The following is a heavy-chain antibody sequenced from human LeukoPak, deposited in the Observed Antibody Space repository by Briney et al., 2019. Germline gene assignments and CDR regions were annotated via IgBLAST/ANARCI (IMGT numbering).Heavy chain of an antibody. J-gene: IGHJ3*02. CDR3: AREEITMVVATGAFDI. CDR2: IIPILGIA. Sequence: ASVKVSCKASGGTFSSYAISWVRQAPGQGLEWMGRIIPILGIANYAQKFQGRVTITADKSTSTAYMELSSLRSEDTAVYYCAREEITMVVATGAFDIWGQGTMVTVSS. D-gene: IGHD3-22*01. CDR1: GGTFSSYA. V-gene: IGHV1-69*04.